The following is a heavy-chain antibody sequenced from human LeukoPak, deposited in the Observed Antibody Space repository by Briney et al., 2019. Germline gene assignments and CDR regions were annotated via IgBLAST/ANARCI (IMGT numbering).Heavy chain of an antibody. Sequence: SETLSLTCAVYGGSFSGYYWSWLRQPPGKGLEWIGEINHSGSTNYNPSLKSRVTISGDTSKNQFSLKLSSVTAADTAVYFCARVGYSYVINDWSRTGLGAYPTKYYYHMDVWGKGTTVTVSS. J-gene: IGHJ6*03. V-gene: IGHV4-34*01. D-gene: IGHD5-18*01. CDR2: INHSGST. CDR1: GGSFSGYY. CDR3: ARVGYSYVINDWSRTGLGAYPTKYYYHMDV.